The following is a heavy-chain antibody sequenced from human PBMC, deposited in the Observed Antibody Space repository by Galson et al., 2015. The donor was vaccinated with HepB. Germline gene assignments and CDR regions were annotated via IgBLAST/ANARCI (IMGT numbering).Heavy chain of an antibody. CDR2: IDPSDSYI. J-gene: IGHJ6*02. D-gene: IGHD5-12*01. CDR1: GYSFTNYW. Sequence: QSGAEVKKPGESLRISCEGSGYSFTNYWISWVRQMPGKGLEWMGRIDPSDSYINYSPSFQGHVTISADKSISAAYLQWSSLKASDTGIYYCARHESAYVDYYYYGMDVWGQGTAVTVSS. CDR3: ARHESAYVDYYYYGMDV. V-gene: IGHV5-10-1*01.